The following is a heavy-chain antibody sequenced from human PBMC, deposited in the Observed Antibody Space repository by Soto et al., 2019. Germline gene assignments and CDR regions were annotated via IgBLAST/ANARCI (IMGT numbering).Heavy chain of an antibody. CDR2: MNPNSGNT. Sequence: ASVKVCCKASGYTFTSYDINWVRQATGQGLEWMGWMNPNSGNTGYAQKFQGRVTMTRNTSISTAYMELSSLRSEDTAVYYCARVLSWASYYDFWSGYYNYYYYGMDVWGQGTTVTVSS. V-gene: IGHV1-8*01. J-gene: IGHJ6*02. D-gene: IGHD3-3*01. CDR1: GYTFTSYD. CDR3: ARVLSWASYYDFWSGYYNYYYYGMDV.